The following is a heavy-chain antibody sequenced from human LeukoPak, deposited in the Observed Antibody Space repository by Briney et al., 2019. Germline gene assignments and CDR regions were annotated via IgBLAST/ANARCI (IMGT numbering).Heavy chain of an antibody. D-gene: IGHD6-19*01. CDR1: GFTFSSYA. CDR3: ARDSVAGHGYYFDY. CDR2: ISGSGGST. V-gene: IGHV3-23*01. J-gene: IGHJ4*02. Sequence: GGSLRLSCAASGFTFSSYAMSWVRQAPGKGLEWVSAISGSGGSTYYADSVKGRFTISRDNAKNSLYLQMNSLRAEDTAVYYCARDSVAGHGYYFDYWGQGTLVTVSS.